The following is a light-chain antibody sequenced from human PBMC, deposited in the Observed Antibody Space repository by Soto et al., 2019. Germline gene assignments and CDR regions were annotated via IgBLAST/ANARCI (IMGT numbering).Light chain of an antibody. Sequence: DIQMTQSPSFLSTSVGDRVTITCRTSQSINNNLNWYQQKPGKAPKLLIYAASSLHSGFPSRFSGSGSGTDFTLTISSLQPEDFATYYCQQSYSTPRTFGQGTKVEIK. CDR3: QQSYSTPRT. CDR1: QSINNN. J-gene: IGKJ1*01. CDR2: AAS. V-gene: IGKV1-39*01.